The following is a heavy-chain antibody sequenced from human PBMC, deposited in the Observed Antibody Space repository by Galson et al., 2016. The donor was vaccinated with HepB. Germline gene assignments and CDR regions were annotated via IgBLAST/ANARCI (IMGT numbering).Heavy chain of an antibody. CDR2: INPNSGDA. V-gene: IGHV1-2*02. D-gene: IGHD3-10*01. J-gene: IGHJ4*02. Sequence: SVKVSCKASGYPFIAYTIHWVRQAPGQGLEWMGWINPNSGDANYARKFQGRLMLTRDTSISTAYMELSRLRSDDTAVYYCARWGDDYWGQGTLVTVSS. CDR3: ARWGDDY. CDR1: GYPFIAYT.